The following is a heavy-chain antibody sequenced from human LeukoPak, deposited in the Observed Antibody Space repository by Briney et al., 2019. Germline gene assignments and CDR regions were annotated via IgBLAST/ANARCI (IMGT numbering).Heavy chain of an antibody. J-gene: IGHJ3*02. Sequence: SVKVSCKASGGTFSSYAISWVRQALGQGLEWMGRIIPILGIANYAQKFQGRVTITADKSTSTAYMELSSLRSEDTAVYYCAREVEAGDAFDIWGQGTMVTVSS. CDR3: AREVEAGDAFDI. V-gene: IGHV1-69*04. CDR2: IIPILGIA. D-gene: IGHD5-24*01. CDR1: GGTFSSYA.